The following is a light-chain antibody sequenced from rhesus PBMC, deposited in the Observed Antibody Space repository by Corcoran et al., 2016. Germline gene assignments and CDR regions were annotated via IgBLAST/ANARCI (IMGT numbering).Light chain of an antibody. Sequence: DIQMTQSPSSLSASVGDRVTITCRASQDISSYLAWYQQKPGKAPKLLIYAASTLQSGVTSRFSGSGSGTDFPLTSNSLQPEDFATYYCQQHNNYPPSFGRGTKVEL. V-gene: IGKV1-25*01. CDR2: AAS. J-gene: IGKJ4*01. CDR1: QDISSY. CDR3: QQHNNYPPS.